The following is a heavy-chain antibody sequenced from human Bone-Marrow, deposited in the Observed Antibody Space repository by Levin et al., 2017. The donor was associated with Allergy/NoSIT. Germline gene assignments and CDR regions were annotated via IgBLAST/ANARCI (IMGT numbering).Heavy chain of an antibody. D-gene: IGHD6-6*01. J-gene: IGHJ5*02. V-gene: IGHV3-30*04. Sequence: GGSLRLSCAASGFTFSSYAMHWVRQAPGKGLEWVAVISYDGSNKYYADSVKGRFTISRDNSKNTLYLQMNSLRAEDTAVYYCARELTSIAARPDYYWFDPWGQGTLVTVSS. CDR1: GFTFSSYA. CDR3: ARELTSIAARPDYYWFDP. CDR2: ISYDGSNK.